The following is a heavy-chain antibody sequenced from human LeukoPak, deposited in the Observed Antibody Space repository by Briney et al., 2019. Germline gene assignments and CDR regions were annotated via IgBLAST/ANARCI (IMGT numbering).Heavy chain of an antibody. D-gene: IGHD6-6*01. CDR2: IRSKAYGGTT. V-gene: IGHV3-49*03. Sequence: GGSLRLSCTASGFTFGDNAMSWFRQAPGKGLEGVGFIRSKAYGGTTEYAASVKGRFTISRDDSKSIAYPQMNSLKTEDTAVYYCTRDRIAARGVPGYYFDSWGQGTLVTVSS. CDR3: TRDRIAARGVPGYYFDS. CDR1: GFTFGDNA. J-gene: IGHJ4*02.